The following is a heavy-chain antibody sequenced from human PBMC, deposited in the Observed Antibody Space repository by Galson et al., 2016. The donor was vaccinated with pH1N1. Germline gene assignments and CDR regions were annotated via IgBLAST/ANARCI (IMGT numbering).Heavy chain of an antibody. CDR1: GFSLSASGEA. D-gene: IGHD3-16*01. J-gene: IGHJ3*02. Sequence: PALVKPTQTLTLTCAFSGFSLSASGEAVGWLRQPPGKAPEWLAMIYWDDSERYSQSLKDRLTISKDSTKRHVVLTMTDMDTEDTGTYYCVHSENIVMEEAAFDIFDIWGQGAAVHVSS. CDR2: IYWDDSE. CDR3: VHSENIVMEEAAFDIFDI. V-gene: IGHV2-5*02.